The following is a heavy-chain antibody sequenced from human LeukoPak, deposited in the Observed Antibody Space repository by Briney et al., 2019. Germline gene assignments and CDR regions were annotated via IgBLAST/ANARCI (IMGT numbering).Heavy chain of an antibody. CDR2: IKQDGSEK. Sequence: GGSLRLSCAASGFTFSSYWMSWVRQAPGKGLEWVANIKQDGSEKYYVDSVKGRFTISRDNAKNSLYLQMNSLRAEDTAVYYCARDRPRRYSGYDWAHFDYWGQGTLVTVSS. CDR1: GFTFSSYW. V-gene: IGHV3-7*01. J-gene: IGHJ4*02. CDR3: ARDRPRRYSGYDWAHFDY. D-gene: IGHD5-12*01.